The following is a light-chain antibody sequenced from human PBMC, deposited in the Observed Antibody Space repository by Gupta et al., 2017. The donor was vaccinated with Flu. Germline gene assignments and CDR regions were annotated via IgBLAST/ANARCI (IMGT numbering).Light chain of an antibody. J-gene: IGLJ3*02. CDR2: RNN. Sequence: QSVLTQPPSASGTLGQRVTISCSASSSNIGSNYVYWYQQLPGTAPKLLIYRNNQRPSGVPDRFSGSKSGTSASLAISGLRSEDEADYYCAAWDDSLSGSWVFGGGTKLTV. CDR3: AAWDDSLSGSWV. V-gene: IGLV1-47*01. CDR1: SSNIGSNY.